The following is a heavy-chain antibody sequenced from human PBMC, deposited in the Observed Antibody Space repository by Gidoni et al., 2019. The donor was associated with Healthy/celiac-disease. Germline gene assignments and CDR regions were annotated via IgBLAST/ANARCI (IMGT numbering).Heavy chain of an antibody. CDR1: GLTCSDYY. CDR2: ISSSRSYT. Sequence: QVQLVESGGGLVKPGGSLRLSCAAAGLTCSDYYMSWIRQAPGKGLEWVSYISSSRSYTNYADSVKGRFTISRDNAKNSLYLQMNSLRAEDTAVYYCARLTSQDCSSTSCGNWYFDLWGRGTLVTVSS. J-gene: IGHJ2*01. V-gene: IGHV3-11*05. D-gene: IGHD2-2*01. CDR3: ARLTSQDCSSTSCGNWYFDL.